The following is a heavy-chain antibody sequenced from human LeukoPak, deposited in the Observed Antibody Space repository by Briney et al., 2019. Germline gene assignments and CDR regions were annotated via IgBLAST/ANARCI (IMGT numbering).Heavy chain of an antibody. Sequence: ASVKVSCKASGYTFTSYAMNWVRQAPGQGLEWMGLINLSGGSTTYAQRFQGRVTLTRDTSTSTVYMELSSLRSEDTAVYYCARDYVDDIPMIKDYWGQGTLVTVSS. J-gene: IGHJ4*02. V-gene: IGHV1-46*01. CDR1: GYTFTSYA. CDR3: ARDYVDDIPMIKDY. CDR2: INLSGGST. D-gene: IGHD2-8*01.